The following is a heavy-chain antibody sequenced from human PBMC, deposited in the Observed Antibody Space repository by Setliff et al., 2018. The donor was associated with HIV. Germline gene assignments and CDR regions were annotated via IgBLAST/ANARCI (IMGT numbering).Heavy chain of an antibody. Sequence: LSLTCTVSGDSVRSSRYYWNWIRQPPGKGLEWIGFIFASGDTKYNPSLQSRVSMSIDTSKNQFSLNVSSVTAADTAVYYCAGGWGHDGFDFWGQGTMVTVSS. CDR2: IFASGDT. CDR3: AGGWGHDGFDF. J-gene: IGHJ3*01. D-gene: IGHD7-27*01. V-gene: IGHV4-61*01. CDR1: GDSVRSSRYY.